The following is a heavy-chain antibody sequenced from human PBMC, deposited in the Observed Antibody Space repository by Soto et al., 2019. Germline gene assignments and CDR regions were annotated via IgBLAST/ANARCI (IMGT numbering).Heavy chain of an antibody. V-gene: IGHV5-10-1*01. Sequence: GESLKISCKGSGYSFTSYWISWVRQMPGKGLDWMGRIDPSDSYTNYSPSFQGHVTISADKSISTAYLQWSSLKASDTAMYYCARQGYCSSTSCYYYYGMDVWGQGTTVTVSS. CDR1: GYSFTSYW. CDR2: IDPSDSYT. D-gene: IGHD2-2*01. CDR3: ARQGYCSSTSCYYYYGMDV. J-gene: IGHJ6*02.